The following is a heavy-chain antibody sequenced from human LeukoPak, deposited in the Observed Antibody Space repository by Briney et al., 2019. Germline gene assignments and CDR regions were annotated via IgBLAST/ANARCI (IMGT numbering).Heavy chain of an antibody. D-gene: IGHD3-10*01. J-gene: IGHJ5*02. CDR2: IYYSGST. CDR1: GGSISSSSHY. CDR3: ARYHYGSRWFDP. V-gene: IGHV4-39*01. Sequence: QPSETLSLTCTVSGGSISSSSHYWGWIRQPPGMGLEWIGSIYYSGSTYYNPSLKSRVTISADTSKSQFSLKLRSVSAADTAVYYCARYHYGSRWFDPWGQGTLVTVSS.